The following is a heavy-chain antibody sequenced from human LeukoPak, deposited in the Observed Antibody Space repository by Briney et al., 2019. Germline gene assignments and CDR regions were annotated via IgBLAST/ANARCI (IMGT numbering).Heavy chain of an antibody. V-gene: IGHV1-8*01. CDR3: ARGPIYPKSGDYPNYYFDY. J-gene: IGHJ4*02. CDR2: MNPNSGVT. D-gene: IGHD1-26*01. CDR1: GYTFTCYD. Sequence: ASVKVSCKASGYTFTCYDINWVRQATGQGLEWMGWMNPNSGVTGYAQKFQGRVSMTRDTSISTAYMELSSLRSEDTAVYFCARGPIYPKSGDYPNYYFDYWGQGTLVTVSS.